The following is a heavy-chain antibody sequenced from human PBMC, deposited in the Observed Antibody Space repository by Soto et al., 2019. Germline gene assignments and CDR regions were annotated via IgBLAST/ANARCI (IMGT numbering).Heavy chain of an antibody. CDR3: AKSNGASSEDFYYYGMDV. CDR1: GFTFSSYA. CDR2: ITGSAGST. J-gene: IGHJ6*02. V-gene: IGHV3-23*01. D-gene: IGHD4-17*01. Sequence: GGSLRLSCAASGFTFSSYAMSWVRPAPGKGLEWVSAITGSAGSTYYADSVEGRFTISRDISKNTLYLQMSSLRADDTALYYCAKSNGASSEDFYYYGMDVWGQGTTVTVSS.